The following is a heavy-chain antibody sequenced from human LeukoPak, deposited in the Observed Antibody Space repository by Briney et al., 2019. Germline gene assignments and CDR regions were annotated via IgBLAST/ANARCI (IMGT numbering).Heavy chain of an antibody. D-gene: IGHD3-10*01. CDR3: ARQDYGSGFDY. Sequence: GASVKVSCMASGYTFTSYGISWVRQAPGQGLEWMGWISAYNGDTNYAQNLQGRVTMTTDTSTSTAYMELRSLRSDDTAVYYCARQDYGSGFDYWGQGTLVTVSS. CDR2: ISAYNGDT. CDR1: GYTFTSYG. J-gene: IGHJ4*02. V-gene: IGHV1-18*04.